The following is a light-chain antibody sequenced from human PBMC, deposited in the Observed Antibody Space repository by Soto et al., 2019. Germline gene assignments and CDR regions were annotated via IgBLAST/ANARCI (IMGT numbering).Light chain of an antibody. Sequence: QSVLTQPPSVSGAPGQRVTISCTGSSSNIGAGYDVHWYQQLPGTAPKLLIYGNSNRPSGVPDRFSGSKSGTSASLAITGLQAEDEADYYCQYYDSSRSGSRVFGGGTKLTVL. CDR2: GNS. CDR3: QYYDSSRSGSRV. CDR1: SSNIGAGYD. V-gene: IGLV1-40*01. J-gene: IGLJ3*02.